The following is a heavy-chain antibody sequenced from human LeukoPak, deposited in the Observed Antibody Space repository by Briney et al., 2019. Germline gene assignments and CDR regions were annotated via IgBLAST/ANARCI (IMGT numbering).Heavy chain of an antibody. CDR3: ARENYDILTGYPHFDY. Sequence: SETLSLTCTVSGGSIISYYWSWIRQPAGKGLEWIGRIYTSGSTNYNPSLKSRVTMSVDTSKNQFSLKLSSVTAADTAVYYCARENYDILTGYPHFDYWGQGTLVTVSS. CDR2: IYTSGST. J-gene: IGHJ4*02. V-gene: IGHV4-4*07. CDR1: GGSIISYY. D-gene: IGHD3-9*01.